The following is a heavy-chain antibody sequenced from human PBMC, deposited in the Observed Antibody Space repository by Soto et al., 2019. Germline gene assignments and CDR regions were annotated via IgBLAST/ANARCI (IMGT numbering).Heavy chain of an antibody. D-gene: IGHD3-22*01. CDR1: GYIFSTYT. J-gene: IGHJ4*02. CDR2: INAANGNT. CDR3: ARVSFETSGYADY. V-gene: IGHV1-3*01. Sequence: ASVKVSCKASGYIFSTYTMHWVRQAPGQRLECMGWINAANGNTKYSQNFQGRVTIRRDTSASTAYLELSSLRSEDTAVYYCARVSFETSGYADYWGQGTLVTVSS.